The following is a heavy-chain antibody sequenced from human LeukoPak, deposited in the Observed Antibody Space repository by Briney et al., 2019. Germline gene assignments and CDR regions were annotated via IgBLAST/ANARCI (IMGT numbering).Heavy chain of an antibody. Sequence: ASVKVSCKASGYTFTSYDFNWVRQATGQGLEWMGWMNPNSGNTGYAQKFQGRVTITRNTSISTAYMELSSLRSEDTAVYYCARASIAVAGTHWFDPWGQGTLVTVSS. CDR2: MNPNSGNT. D-gene: IGHD6-19*01. CDR1: GYTFTSYD. CDR3: ARASIAVAGTHWFDP. V-gene: IGHV1-8*03. J-gene: IGHJ5*02.